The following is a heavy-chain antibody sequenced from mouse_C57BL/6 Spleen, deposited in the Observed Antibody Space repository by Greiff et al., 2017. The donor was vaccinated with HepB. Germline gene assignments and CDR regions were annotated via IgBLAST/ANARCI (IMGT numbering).Heavy chain of an antibody. CDR1: GYTFTSYW. CDR3: ARERTTVRDFDY. J-gene: IGHJ2*01. Sequence: QVQLQQPGAELVKPGASVKLSCKASGYTFTSYWMHWVKQRPGQGLEWIGMIHPNSGSTNYNEKFKSKATLTVDKSSSTAYMQLSSLTSEDSAVYYCARERTTVRDFDYWGQGTTLTVSS. CDR2: IHPNSGST. V-gene: IGHV1-64*01. D-gene: IGHD1-1*01.